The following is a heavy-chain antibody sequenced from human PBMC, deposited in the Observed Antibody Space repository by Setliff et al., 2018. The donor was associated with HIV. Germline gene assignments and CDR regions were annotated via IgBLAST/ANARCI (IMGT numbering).Heavy chain of an antibody. CDR1: GFTFSGSA. J-gene: IGHJ4*02. CDR2: IRSKGYGSAT. CDR3: ARSEGQWLRPEGALCDY. Sequence: RLSCAASGFTFSGSAMHWVRQASGKGLEWVGRIRSKGYGSATAYAASVKGRFTTSRDDSKNTAYLQMDSLKTEDTAVYYCARSEGQWLRPEGALCDYWGQGTLVTVSS. V-gene: IGHV3-73*01. D-gene: IGHD5-12*01.